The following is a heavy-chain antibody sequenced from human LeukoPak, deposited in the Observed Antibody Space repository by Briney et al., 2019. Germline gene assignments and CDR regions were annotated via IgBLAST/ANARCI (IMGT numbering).Heavy chain of an antibody. CDR3: AREAPARYGENFDY. J-gene: IGHJ4*02. CDR2: IYTSGST. V-gene: IGHV4-4*07. CDR1: GGSISSYY. D-gene: IGHD3-9*01. Sequence: SETLSLTCTAYGGSISSYYWSLIRQPAGKGLEWIGRIYTSGSTNYNPSLKSRVTMSVDTSKNQFSLKLSSVTAADTAVYYCAREAPARYGENFDYWGQGTLVTVSS.